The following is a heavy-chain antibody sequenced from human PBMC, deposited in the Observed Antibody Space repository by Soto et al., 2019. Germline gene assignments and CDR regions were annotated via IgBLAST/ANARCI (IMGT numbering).Heavy chain of an antibody. J-gene: IGHJ6*03. CDR3: ASYHYYDFWIGSRHYMDV. D-gene: IGHD3-3*01. CDR1: GGSLSGYF. Sequence: QVHLEQWGAGLLKPSETLSLTCAVYGGSLSGYFWSWVRQPPGTGLEWIGEINHSGSTNYNPSLKSRVTISADTSKHQFSLRLRSVTAADSAIYYCASYHYYDFWIGSRHYMDVWGKGTTVTVSS. V-gene: IGHV4-34*01. CDR2: INHSGST.